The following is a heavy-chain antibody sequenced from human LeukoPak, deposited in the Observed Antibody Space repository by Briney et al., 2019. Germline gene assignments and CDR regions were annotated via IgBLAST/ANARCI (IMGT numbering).Heavy chain of an antibody. Sequence: SETLSLTCAVYGGSFSGYYWSWIRQPPGKGLEWIGEINHSGSTNYNPSLKSRVTISVDTSKNQFSLKLSSVTAADTAVYYCARGPTYFDYWGQGTLVTVSS. J-gene: IGHJ4*02. CDR1: GGSFSGYY. V-gene: IGHV4-34*01. CDR2: INHSGST. CDR3: ARGPTYFDY.